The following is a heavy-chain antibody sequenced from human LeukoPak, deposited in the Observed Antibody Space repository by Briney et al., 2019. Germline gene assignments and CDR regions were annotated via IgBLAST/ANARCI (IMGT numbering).Heavy chain of an antibody. Sequence: GGSLRLSCAASGFTFSSYAMHWVRQAPGKGLEWVATISYDGDNKYYADSVKSRFTISRDNSKNTLYLQMNSLRAEDTALYYCARGRNLVAISGYFDYWGQGTLVTVSS. V-gene: IGHV3-30-3*01. J-gene: IGHJ4*02. CDR1: GFTFSSYA. CDR2: ISYDGDNK. CDR3: ARGRNLVAISGYFDY. D-gene: IGHD3-22*01.